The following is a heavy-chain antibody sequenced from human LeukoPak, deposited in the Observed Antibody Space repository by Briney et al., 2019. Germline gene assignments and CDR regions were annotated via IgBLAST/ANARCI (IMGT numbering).Heavy chain of an antibody. V-gene: IGHV3-7*01. D-gene: IGHD3-22*01. CDR2: IKQDESEK. CDR3: ARDRETYYDSSGYYDATWFDP. Sequence: GGSLRLSCAASGFTFSSYWMSWVRQAPGKGLEWVANIKQDESEKYYVDSVKGRFTISRDNAKNSLYLQMNSLRAEDTAVYYCARDRETYYDSSGYYDATWFDPWGQGTLVTVSS. CDR1: GFTFSSYW. J-gene: IGHJ5*02.